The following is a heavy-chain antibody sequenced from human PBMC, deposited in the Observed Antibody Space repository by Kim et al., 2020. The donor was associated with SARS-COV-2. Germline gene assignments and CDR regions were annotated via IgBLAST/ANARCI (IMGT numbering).Heavy chain of an antibody. CDR3: AAPYDRGVPAATYYYYGMDV. Sequence: SVKVSCKASGFTFTSSAVQWVRQARGQRLEWIGWIVVGSGNTNYAQKFQERVTITRDMSTSTAYMELSSLRSEDTAVYYCAAPYDRGVPAATYYYYGMDVWGQGTTVTVSS. D-gene: IGHD2-2*01. J-gene: IGHJ6*02. CDR2: IVVGSGNT. V-gene: IGHV1-58*01. CDR1: GFTFTSSA.